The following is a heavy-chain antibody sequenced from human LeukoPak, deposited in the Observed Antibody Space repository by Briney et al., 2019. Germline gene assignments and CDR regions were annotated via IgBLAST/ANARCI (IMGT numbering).Heavy chain of an antibody. CDR3: AREKGDYYFDY. CDR1: GFIFSDYA. D-gene: IGHD2-21*02. J-gene: IGHJ4*02. V-gene: IGHV3-23*01. CDR2: MSKSGDYT. Sequence: RPGESLRLSCAASGFIFSDYAMSWVRQASGKGLEWLSGMSKSGDYTHDTESVKGRFTISRDNSKNTLYLQMNSLRAEDTAVYYCAREKGDYYFDYWGQGTLVTVSS.